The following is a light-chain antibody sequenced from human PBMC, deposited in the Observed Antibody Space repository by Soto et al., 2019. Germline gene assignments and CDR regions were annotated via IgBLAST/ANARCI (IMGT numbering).Light chain of an antibody. CDR1: RNIGSN. Sequence: EIVMTQSPATLSVSPGERATISCRASRNIGSNLAWYQLTPGQAPRLLMSEVSTRATDIPTRFSGTGSGTDFTLTISSLQSDDLAVYYCQQYYNWLSFGGGTNIEIK. CDR2: EVS. J-gene: IGKJ4*01. CDR3: QQYYNWLS. V-gene: IGKV3-15*01.